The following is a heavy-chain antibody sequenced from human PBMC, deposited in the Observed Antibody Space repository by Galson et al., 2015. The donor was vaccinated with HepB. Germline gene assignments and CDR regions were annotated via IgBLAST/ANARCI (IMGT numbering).Heavy chain of an antibody. CDR2: IIPSFGTA. CDR3: AKRGSYGSGSYYGYYFDY. CDR1: GGTFSSYA. V-gene: IGHV1-69*13. J-gene: IGHJ4*02. D-gene: IGHD3-10*01. Sequence: SVKVSCKASGGTFSSYAISWVRQAPGQGLEWVGGIIPSFGTANYAQKFQGRVTITADESTSTAYMELSSLRSEDTAVYYCAKRGSYGSGSYYGYYFDYWGQGTLVTVSS.